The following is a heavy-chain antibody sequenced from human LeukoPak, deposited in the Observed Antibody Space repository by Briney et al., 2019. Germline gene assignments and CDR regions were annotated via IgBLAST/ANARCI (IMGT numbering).Heavy chain of an antibody. V-gene: IGHV4-34*01. CDR2: INHSGST. D-gene: IGHD4-17*01. CDR1: GGSFSGYY. J-gene: IGHJ6*02. CDR3: ARDYGDYYYYYGMDV. Sequence: PSETLSLTCAVYGGSFSGYYWSWIRQPPGKGLKWIGEINHSGSTNYNPSLKSRVTISVDTSKNQFSLKLSSVTAADTAVYYCARDYGDYYYYYGMDVWGQGTTVTVSS.